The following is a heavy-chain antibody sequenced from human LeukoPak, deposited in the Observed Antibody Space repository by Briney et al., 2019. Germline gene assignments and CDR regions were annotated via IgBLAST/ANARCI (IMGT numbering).Heavy chain of an antibody. Sequence: SETLSLTCTVSGGSISSGGYYWSWIRQHPGKGLEWIGYIYYSGSTYYNPSLKSRVTISVDTSKNQFPLKLSSVTAADTAVYYCARGTVSGPWYFDLWGRGTLVTVSS. CDR2: IYYSGST. CDR1: GGSISSGGYY. J-gene: IGHJ2*01. D-gene: IGHD6-19*01. CDR3: ARGTVSGPWYFDL. V-gene: IGHV4-31*03.